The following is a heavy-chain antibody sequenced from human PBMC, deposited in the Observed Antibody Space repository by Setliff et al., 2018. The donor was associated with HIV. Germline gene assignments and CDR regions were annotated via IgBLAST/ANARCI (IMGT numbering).Heavy chain of an antibody. V-gene: IGHV1-2*02. Sequence: GASVKVSCKASGFTFTGYYLHWVRQAPGQGLEWMGWINPNSGGTNYAQKFQGRVTTTRDTSISTAYMELSRLRSDDTAVYYCARKSLTGTIDSWGQGTRVTVSS. CDR2: INPNSGGT. D-gene: IGHD1-1*01. J-gene: IGHJ4*02. CDR1: GFTFTGYY. CDR3: ARKSLTGTIDS.